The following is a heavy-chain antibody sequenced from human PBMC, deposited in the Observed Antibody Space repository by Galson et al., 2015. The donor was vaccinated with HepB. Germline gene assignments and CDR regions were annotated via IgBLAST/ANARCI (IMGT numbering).Heavy chain of an antibody. CDR2: IYYSGST. CDR1: GGSISSGGYY. V-gene: IGHV4-31*03. D-gene: IGHD3-9*01. CDR3: ARGDILTGYSLCHFNY. Sequence: TLSLTCTVSGGSISSGGYYWSWIRQHPGKGLEWIGYIYYSGSTYYNPSLKSRVTISVDTSKNQFSLKLSSATAADTAVYYCARGDILTGYSLCHFNYWGQGTLVTVSS. J-gene: IGHJ4*02.